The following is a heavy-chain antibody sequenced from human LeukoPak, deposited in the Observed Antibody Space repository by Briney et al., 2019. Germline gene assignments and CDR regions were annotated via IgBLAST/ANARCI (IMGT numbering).Heavy chain of an antibody. CDR1: GGTFSSYA. CDR3: ARGADAYSGGDCYSYFDY. D-gene: IGHD2-21*02. Sequence: ASVKVSCKASGGTFSSYAISWVRQAPGQGLEWMGGIIPIFGTANYAQKFQGRVTITTDESTSTAYMELSSLRSEDTAVYYCARGADAYSGGDCYSYFDYWGQGTLVTVSS. V-gene: IGHV1-69*05. CDR2: IIPIFGTA. J-gene: IGHJ4*02.